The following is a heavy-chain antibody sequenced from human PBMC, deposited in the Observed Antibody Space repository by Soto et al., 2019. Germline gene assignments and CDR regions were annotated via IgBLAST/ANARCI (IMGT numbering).Heavy chain of an antibody. Sequence: SETLALTCSVSGDSISTVDYFWAWIRQPPGQALEYIGYIYKSTTTYYNPSFESRVAISLDTSKSQFSLTVTSVTAADTVVYFCARGRYCLTGRCFPNWFDSWGQGTLVTVS. CDR3: ARGRYCLTGRCFPNWFDS. CDR1: GDSISTVDYF. J-gene: IGHJ5*01. V-gene: IGHV4-30-4*01. D-gene: IGHD2-15*01. CDR2: IYKSTTT.